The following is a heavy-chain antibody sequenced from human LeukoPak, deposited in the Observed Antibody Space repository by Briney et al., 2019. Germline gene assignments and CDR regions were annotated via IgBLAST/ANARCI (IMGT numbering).Heavy chain of an antibody. CDR2: IYYSGST. CDR3: ARLVHSSSWIFWYFDL. CDR1: GGSISSYY. V-gene: IGHV4-59*08. D-gene: IGHD6-13*01. J-gene: IGHJ2*01. Sequence: PSETLSLTCTVSGGSISSYYWSWIRQPPGKGLEWIGYIYYSGSTNYNPSLKSRVTISVDTSKNQFSLKLSSVTAADTAVYYCARLVHSSSWIFWYFDLWGRGTLVTVSS.